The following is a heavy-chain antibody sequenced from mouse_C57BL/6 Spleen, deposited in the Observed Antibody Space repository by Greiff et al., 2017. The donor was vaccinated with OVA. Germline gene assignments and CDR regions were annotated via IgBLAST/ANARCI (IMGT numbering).Heavy chain of an antibody. CDR1: GFTFSDYG. CDR3: ARRDGSNYAMDY. CDR2: ISSGSSTI. J-gene: IGHJ4*01. V-gene: IGHV5-17*01. Sequence: EVKVVESGGGLVKPGGSLKLSCAASGFTFSDYGMHWVRQAPEKGLEWVAYISSGSSTIYYADTVKGRFTISRDNAKNTLFLQMTSLRSEDTAMDYCARRDGSNYAMDYWGQGTSVTVSS. D-gene: IGHD1-1*01.